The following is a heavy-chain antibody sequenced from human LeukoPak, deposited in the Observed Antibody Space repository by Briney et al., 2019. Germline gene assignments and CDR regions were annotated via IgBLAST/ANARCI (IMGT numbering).Heavy chain of an antibody. Sequence: GGSLRLSCAASGFTFNSYSMNWVRQAPGKGLEWVSSISTSTSYIFYADSLKGRFTISRDNAKNSLYLQMNSLRAEDTAVYYCARDIPGGYYGMDVWGQGTTVTVSS. V-gene: IGHV3-21*01. CDR3: ARDIPGGYYGMDV. CDR2: ISTSTSYI. CDR1: GFTFNSYS. D-gene: IGHD2-21*01. J-gene: IGHJ6*02.